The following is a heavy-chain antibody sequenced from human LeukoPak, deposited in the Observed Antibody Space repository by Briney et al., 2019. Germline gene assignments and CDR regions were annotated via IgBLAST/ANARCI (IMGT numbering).Heavy chain of an antibody. CDR2: ISAYNGNT. Sequence: SVKVSCKASGYTFTSYGISWVRQAPGQGLEWMGWISAYNGNTNYAQKLQGRVTMTTDTSTSTAYMELRSLRSDDTAVYYCARDARCSSTSCLVDYYYYYMDVWGKGTTVTVSS. V-gene: IGHV1-18*01. CDR3: ARDARCSSTSCLVDYYYYYMDV. CDR1: GYTFTSYG. J-gene: IGHJ6*03. D-gene: IGHD2-2*01.